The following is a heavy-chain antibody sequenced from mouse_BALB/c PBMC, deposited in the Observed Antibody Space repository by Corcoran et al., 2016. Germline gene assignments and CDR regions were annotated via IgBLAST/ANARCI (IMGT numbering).Heavy chain of an antibody. J-gene: IGHJ4*01. CDR1: GYIFSEYI. D-gene: IGHD1-1*01. Sequence: EVQLQQSGPELVKPGASVKISCKTSGYIFSEYIMHWVRQSHGKSIEWIGGINPNNGGTSYIQKFKAKATLTVDKSSSTAYMELRSLSSEDSAVYYCARSYYGSSSYYYGMDYWGQGTSVTVSS. V-gene: IGHV1-18*01. CDR2: INPNNGGT. CDR3: ARSYYGSSSYYYGMDY.